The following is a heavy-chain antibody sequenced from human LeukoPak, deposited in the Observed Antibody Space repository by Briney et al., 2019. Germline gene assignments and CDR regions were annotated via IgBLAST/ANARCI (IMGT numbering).Heavy chain of an antibody. Sequence: GGSLRLSCAASGFIFSNYAMSWVRQAPGKGLECVSVISGDGTNTYYADSVKGRFTISRDNAKNSLYLQMNSLTVEDTAFYYCAKDGGSTISAGPFDPWGQGTLVTVSS. CDR3: AKDGGSTISAGPFDP. D-gene: IGHD2/OR15-2a*01. V-gene: IGHV3-23*01. CDR2: ISGDGTNT. J-gene: IGHJ5*02. CDR1: GFIFSNYA.